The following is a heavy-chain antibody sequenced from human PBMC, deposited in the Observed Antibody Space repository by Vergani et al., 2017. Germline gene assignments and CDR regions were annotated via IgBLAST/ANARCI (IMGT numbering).Heavy chain of an antibody. CDR3: AKNPVMSTTLHYYAIDV. V-gene: IGHV3-11*04. CDR2: ISPGASTV. D-gene: IGHD5-24*01. J-gene: IGHJ6*04. CDR1: GFKFSDHY. Sequence: LEESGGGSVKPGGSLRLSCAASGFKFSDHYMSWIRQAPGKGLEWVSHISPGASTVSYTDSVTGRFTVSRDNDNNSLTLDMTTLRVEDTAVYYCAKNPVMSTTLHYYAIDVGGKGTTVTVSS.